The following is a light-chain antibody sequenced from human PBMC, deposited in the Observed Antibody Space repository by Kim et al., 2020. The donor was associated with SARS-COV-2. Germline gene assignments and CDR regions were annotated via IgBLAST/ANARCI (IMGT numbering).Light chain of an antibody. CDR2: YDS. Sequence: PGKTARITCGGNNIGSKSGHWYQQKPGQAPVLVIYYDSDRPSGIPERFSGSNSGNTATLTISRVEAGDEADYYCQVWDSSSDHPVFGGGTQLTVL. V-gene: IGLV3-21*04. J-gene: IGLJ2*01. CDR3: QVWDSSSDHPV. CDR1: NIGSKS.